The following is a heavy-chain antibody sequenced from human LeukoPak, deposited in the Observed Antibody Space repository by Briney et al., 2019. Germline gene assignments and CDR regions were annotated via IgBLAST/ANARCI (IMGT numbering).Heavy chain of an antibody. CDR2: IYHSGST. D-gene: IGHD5-18*01. V-gene: IGHV4-30-2*01. CDR3: ARDAMVTGFDY. Sequence: PSETLSLTCAVSGGSISSGGYSWSWIGQPPGKGLEWIGYIYHSGSTYYNPSLKSRVTISVDRSKNQFSLKLSSVTAADTAVYYCARDAMVTGFDYWGQGTLVTVSS. J-gene: IGHJ4*02. CDR1: GGSISSGGYS.